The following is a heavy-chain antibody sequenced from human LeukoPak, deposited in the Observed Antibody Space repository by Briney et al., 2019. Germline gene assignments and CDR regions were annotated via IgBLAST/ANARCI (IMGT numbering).Heavy chain of an antibody. CDR3: ARDWGYCSGGSCYRENWFDP. Sequence: SETLSLTCTVSGGSISSSSYYWGWIRQPPGKGLEWIGNIYYSGSTYYNPSLKSRVTISVDTSKNQFSLKLSAVTAADTAVYYCARDWGYCSGGSCYRENWFDPWGQGTLVTVSS. J-gene: IGHJ5*02. CDR2: IYYSGST. D-gene: IGHD2-15*01. CDR1: GGSISSSSYY. V-gene: IGHV4-39*02.